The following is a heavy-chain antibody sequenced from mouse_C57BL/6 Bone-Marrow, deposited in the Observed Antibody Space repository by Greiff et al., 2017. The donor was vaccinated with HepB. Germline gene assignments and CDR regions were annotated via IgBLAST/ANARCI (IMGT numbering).Heavy chain of an antibody. V-gene: IGHV5-4*03. J-gene: IGHJ3*01. Sequence: EVKLVESGGGLVKPGGSLKLSCAASGFTFSSYAMSWVRQTPEKRLEWVATISDGGSYTYYPDNVKGRFTISRDNAKNNLYLQMSHLKSEDTAMYYCAREVAYGNCGFAYWGQGTLVTVSA. D-gene: IGHD2-10*02. CDR2: ISDGGSYT. CDR3: AREVAYGNCGFAY. CDR1: GFTFSSYA.